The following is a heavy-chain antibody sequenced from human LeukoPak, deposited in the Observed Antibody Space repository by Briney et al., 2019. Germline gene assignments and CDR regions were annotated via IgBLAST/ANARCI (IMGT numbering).Heavy chain of an antibody. CDR1: GFTFSSYV. V-gene: IGHV3-23*01. Sequence: GGSLRLSCAASGFTFSSYVMSWVRQAPGKGLEWVSAISGSGGSTYYADSVKGRFTISRDNSKNTLYLQMNSLRAEDTAVYYCAKDGGEWELLPCDYWGQGTLVTVSS. J-gene: IGHJ4*02. D-gene: IGHD1-26*01. CDR2: ISGSGGST. CDR3: AKDGGEWELLPCDY.